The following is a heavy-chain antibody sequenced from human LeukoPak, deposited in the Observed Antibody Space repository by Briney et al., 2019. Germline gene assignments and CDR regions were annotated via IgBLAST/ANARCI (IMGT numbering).Heavy chain of an antibody. CDR2: ISDSGGST. J-gene: IGHJ5*02. Sequence: GGSLRLSCAASEFTFRSYAMTWVRQGPGKGLEWVSGISDSGGSTFYADSVKGRFTISRDNSKNTLYLQMNSLTTEDTAIYYSARVSGGAHDFSTAFSHFNWFDPWGPGTLVTVSS. D-gene: IGHD3/OR15-3a*01. CDR1: EFTFRSYA. CDR3: ARVSGGAHDFSTAFSHFNWFDP. V-gene: IGHV3-23*01.